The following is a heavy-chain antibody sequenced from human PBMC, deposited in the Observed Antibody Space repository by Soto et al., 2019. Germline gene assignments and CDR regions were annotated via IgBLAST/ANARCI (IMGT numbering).Heavy chain of an antibody. CDR1: GYSFTSYW. Sequence: GRSLKISCKGSGYSFTSYWIGWVRQMPGKGLEWMGIIYPGDSDTRYSPSFQGQVTISADKSISTAYLQWSSLKASDTAMYYCARDVKFGESNYYSGMDVRGQGTTVTVSS. CDR2: IYPGDSDT. V-gene: IGHV5-51*03. J-gene: IGHJ6*02. D-gene: IGHD3-10*01. CDR3: ARDVKFGESNYYSGMDV.